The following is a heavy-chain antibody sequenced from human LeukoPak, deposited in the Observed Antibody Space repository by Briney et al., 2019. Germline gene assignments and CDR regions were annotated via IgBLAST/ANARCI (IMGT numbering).Heavy chain of an antibody. J-gene: IGHJ5*02. CDR3: ARRRAANAIFGEENWLDP. CDR2: IFYSGST. CDR1: GDSMTGYS. D-gene: IGHD3-3*02. V-gene: IGHV4-59*01. Sequence: SETLSLTCTVSGDSMTGYSWNWIRQPPGKGLEWIGYIFYSGSTNSNLSLRSRVTISVDTSKNQFYLKLNSVTAADTAVYYCARRRAANAIFGEENWLDPWGQGTLVIVSP.